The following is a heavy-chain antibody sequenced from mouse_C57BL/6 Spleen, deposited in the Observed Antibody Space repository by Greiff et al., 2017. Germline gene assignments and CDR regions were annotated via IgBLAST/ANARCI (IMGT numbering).Heavy chain of an antibody. Sequence: VQLQQPGAELVRPGSSVKLSCKASGYTFTSYWMHWVKQRPIQGLEWIGNIDPSDSETHYNQKFKDKATLTVDKSSSTAYMQLSSLTSEDSAVYYCARSPYYGSSLYYFDYWGQGTTLTVSS. CDR3: ARSPYYGSSLYYFDY. J-gene: IGHJ2*01. CDR1: GYTFTSYW. D-gene: IGHD1-1*01. V-gene: IGHV1-52*01. CDR2: IDPSDSET.